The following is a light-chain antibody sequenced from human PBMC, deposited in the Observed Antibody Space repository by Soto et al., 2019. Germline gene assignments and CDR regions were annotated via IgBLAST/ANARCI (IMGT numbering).Light chain of an antibody. Sequence: QSALTQPASVSGSPGQAVTIPCTGTSGDVGSYKLVSWYQQHPGKAPKLLIYEVVKRPSGVSNRFSGSKSGSTASLTISGLQTEDEADYYCCSFAVTRTYVFGTGTKLTVL. CDR1: SGDVGSYKL. CDR3: CSFAVTRTYV. CDR2: EVV. V-gene: IGLV2-23*02. J-gene: IGLJ1*01.